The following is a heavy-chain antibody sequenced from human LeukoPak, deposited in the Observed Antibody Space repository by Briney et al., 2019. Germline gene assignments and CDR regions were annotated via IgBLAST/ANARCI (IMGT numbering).Heavy chain of an antibody. CDR3: ARISGPRKVLRYFDWLSPFVY. CDR2: IYYSGST. CDR1: GGSISSGGYY. D-gene: IGHD3-9*01. J-gene: IGHJ4*02. V-gene: IGHV4-31*03. Sequence: PSETLSLTCTVSGGSISSGGYYWSWIRQHPGKGLEGIGYIYYSGSTYYNPSLKSRVTRSVDTSKNQFSLKLRSVTAADPAVYYCARISGPRKVLRYFDWLSPFVYWGQGTLVTVSS.